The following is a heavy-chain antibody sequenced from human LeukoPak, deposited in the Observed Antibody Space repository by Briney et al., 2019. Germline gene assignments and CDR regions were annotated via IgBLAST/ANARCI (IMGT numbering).Heavy chain of an antibody. Sequence: SVKVSCKASGGTFSSYAISWVRQAPGQGLEWMGRIIPIFSIANYAQKFQGRVTITADKSTSTAYMELSSLRSEDTAVYYCARETDIVATIPGLFDYWGQGTLVTVSS. D-gene: IGHD5-12*01. J-gene: IGHJ4*02. CDR2: IIPIFSIA. V-gene: IGHV1-69*04. CDR3: ARETDIVATIPGLFDY. CDR1: GGTFSSYA.